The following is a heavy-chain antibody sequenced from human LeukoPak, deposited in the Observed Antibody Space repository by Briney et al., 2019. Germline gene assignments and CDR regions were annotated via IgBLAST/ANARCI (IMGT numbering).Heavy chain of an antibody. CDR1: GYTFTSYY. CDR3: ARTYCSSTSCSPFDY. CDR2: INPSGGST. D-gene: IGHD2-2*01. J-gene: IGHJ4*02. Sequence: ASVKVSCKVSGYTFTSYYMHWVRQAPGQGLEWMGIINPSGGSTSYAQKFQGRVTMTRYMSTSTVYMELSSLRSEDTAVYYCARTYCSSTSCSPFDYWGQGTLVTVSS. V-gene: IGHV1-46*01.